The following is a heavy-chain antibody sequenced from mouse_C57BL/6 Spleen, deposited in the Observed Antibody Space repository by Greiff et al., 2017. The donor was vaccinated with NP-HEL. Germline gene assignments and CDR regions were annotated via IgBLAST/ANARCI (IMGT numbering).Heavy chain of an antibody. Sequence: VQLQQSGAELVRPGASVTLSCKASGYTFTDYEMHWVKQTPVHGLEWIGAIDPETGGTAYNQKFKGKAILTADKSSSTAYMELRSLTSEDSAVYYCTRGYYSNYYFAYWGQGTLVTVSA. D-gene: IGHD2-5*01. J-gene: IGHJ3*01. CDR1: GYTFTDYE. V-gene: IGHV1-15*01. CDR2: IDPETGGT. CDR3: TRGYYSNYYFAY.